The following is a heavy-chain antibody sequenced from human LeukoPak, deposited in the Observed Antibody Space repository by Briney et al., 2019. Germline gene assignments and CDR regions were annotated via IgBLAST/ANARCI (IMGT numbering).Heavy chain of an antibody. Sequence: GESLKISCKASGXTFXTYWIGXXXXMPGKGLEWMGIINPDDSDTRYSPSFQGQVTISADKSISTAYLQWSSLKASDTAIYYCARQWLFDYWGQGTLVTVSS. V-gene: IGHV5-51*01. J-gene: IGHJ4*02. D-gene: IGHD6-19*01. CDR1: GXTFXTYW. CDR3: ARQWLFDY. CDR2: INPDDSDT.